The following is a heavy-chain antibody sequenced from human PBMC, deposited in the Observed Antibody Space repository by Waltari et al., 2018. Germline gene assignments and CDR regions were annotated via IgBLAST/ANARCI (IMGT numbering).Heavy chain of an antibody. J-gene: IGHJ4*02. CDR1: GFTFSSNW. CDR2: IKPDGGKQ. D-gene: IGHD7-27*01. CDR3: ARDFNWGWDF. Sequence: EVQLVDSGGGLVQPGGSLRLSCAASGFTFSSNWMSWVRQAPGRGLEWLANIKPDGGKQYYVDSVRGRFSISRDNAKNSLYLQLNSLRAEDTAIYYCARDFNWGWDFWGQGTLVTVSS. V-gene: IGHV3-7*03.